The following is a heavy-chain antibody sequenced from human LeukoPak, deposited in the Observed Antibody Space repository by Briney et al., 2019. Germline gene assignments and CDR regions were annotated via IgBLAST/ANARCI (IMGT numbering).Heavy chain of an antibody. Sequence: PSETLSLTCTVSGYSISSGYYWGWIRQPPGKGLEWIGSIYHSGSTYYNPSLKSRVTISVDTSKNQFSLKLSSVTAADTAVYYCARDLAVGATTDWGQGTLVTVSS. CDR1: GYSISSGYY. D-gene: IGHD1-26*01. J-gene: IGHJ4*02. V-gene: IGHV4-38-2*02. CDR3: ARDLAVGATTD. CDR2: IYHSGST.